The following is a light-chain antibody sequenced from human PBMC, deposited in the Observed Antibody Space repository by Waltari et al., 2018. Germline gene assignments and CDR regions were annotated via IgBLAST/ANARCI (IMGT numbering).Light chain of an antibody. CDR1: QSVANN. J-gene: IGKJ4*01. Sequence: EIVLTQSPAMLSVSPGERATLSCRATQSVANNLAWYQQKHGQAPRLLMYGASTRATGIPPRLRGSGSGTEFSLTISSLQSEDSEVYYCQQYDNWPSLTFGGGTKVEIK. CDR2: GAS. CDR3: QQYDNWPSLT. V-gene: IGKV3-15*01.